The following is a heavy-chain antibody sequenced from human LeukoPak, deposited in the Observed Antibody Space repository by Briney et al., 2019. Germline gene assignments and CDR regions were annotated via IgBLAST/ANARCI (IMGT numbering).Heavy chain of an antibody. V-gene: IGHV4-34*01. J-gene: IGHJ4*02. CDR1: GGSFSGYY. CDR2: INHSGST. D-gene: IGHD5-18*01. Sequence: PSETLSLTCAVYGGSFSGYYWSWIRQPPGKGLEWIGEINHSGSTNYNPSLKSRVTISVDTSKNQFSLKLSSVTAADTAVYYCAREDIGYSYGYNDYWGQGTLVTVSS. CDR3: AREDIGYSYGYNDY.